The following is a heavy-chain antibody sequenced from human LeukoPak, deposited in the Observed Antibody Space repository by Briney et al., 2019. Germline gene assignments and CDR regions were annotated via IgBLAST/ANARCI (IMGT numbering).Heavy chain of an antibody. CDR1: GFTFSNYW. CDR2: IKQDGGVK. CDR3: ARVSRYSFGSFDY. D-gene: IGHD5-18*01. V-gene: IGHV3-7*01. Sequence: GGSLRLSCAASGFTFSNYWMSWVRQAPGKGLEWVANIKQDGGVKYYVDSVKGRFTISRDNAKNSVYLQMNSLRAEDTAVYYCARVSRYSFGSFDYWGQGTLVIVSS. J-gene: IGHJ4*02.